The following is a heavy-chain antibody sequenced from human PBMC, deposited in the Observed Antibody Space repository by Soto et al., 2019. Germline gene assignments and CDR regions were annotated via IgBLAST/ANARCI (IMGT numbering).Heavy chain of an antibody. CDR1: GFTLSRYG. CDR2: IWYDGSNK. CDR3: ARGPGEWAYGMDV. V-gene: IGHV3-33*01. Sequence: QVQLVESGGGVVQPGRALRLSCAASGFTLSRYGMHWVRQAPGKGLEWVAVIWYDGSNKYYADSVKGRFTISRDNSKNTLYLQMNSLRAEDTAVYYCARGPGEWAYGMDVWGQGTTVTVSS. D-gene: IGHD2-21*01. J-gene: IGHJ6*02.